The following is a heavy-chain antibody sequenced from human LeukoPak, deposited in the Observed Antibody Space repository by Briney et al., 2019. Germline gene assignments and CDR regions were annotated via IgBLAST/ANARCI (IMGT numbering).Heavy chain of an antibody. CDR3: ARDVPYYYDSSGYYSLFDC. CDR1: GITFSTYA. D-gene: IGHD3-22*01. CDR2: ISVTGGRT. Sequence: GGSLRLSCAASGITFSTYAMTWVRQAPGKGLEWVSDISVTGGRTYYADSVKSRFTISRDNSKNTVDLLMNSLRAEDTAIYYCARDVPYYYDSSGYYSLFDCWGQGTLVTVSS. J-gene: IGHJ4*02. V-gene: IGHV3-23*01.